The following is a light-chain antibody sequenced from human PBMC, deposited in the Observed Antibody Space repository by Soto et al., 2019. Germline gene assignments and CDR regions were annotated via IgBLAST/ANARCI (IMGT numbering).Light chain of an antibody. J-gene: IGKJ1*01. CDR3: QQYGGSPRT. V-gene: IGKV3-20*01. Sequence: EIVMTQSPATLSVSPGERATLSCRASQSVSSDLAWYHQKPGQAPRLLIYSASTRATGIPARFSGSGSGTDFTLTISTLEPEDFAVYYCQQYGGSPRTFGQGTKVDIK. CDR1: QSVSSD. CDR2: SAS.